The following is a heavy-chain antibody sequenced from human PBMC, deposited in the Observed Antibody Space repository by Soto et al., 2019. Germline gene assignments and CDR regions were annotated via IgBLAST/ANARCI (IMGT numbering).Heavy chain of an antibody. J-gene: IGHJ4*02. CDR1: GLTFSSYA. D-gene: IGHD3-22*01. V-gene: IGHV3-23*01. Sequence: EVQLLESGGGLVQPGGSLRLSCAASGLTFSSYAMTWVRQAPGKGLEWVSAMSGGGETTYYADSVKGRFTISRDNSRNTLYLQMNSLRADDSAAYYCAKWHTNYYDSRGFSGFDCWGRGTLVTVSS. CDR3: AKWHTNYYDSRGFSGFDC. CDR2: MSGGGETT.